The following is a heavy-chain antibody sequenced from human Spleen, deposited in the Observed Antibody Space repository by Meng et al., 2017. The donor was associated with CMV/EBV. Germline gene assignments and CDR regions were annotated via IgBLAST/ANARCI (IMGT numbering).Heavy chain of an antibody. CDR1: TFRIYA. V-gene: IGHV3-21*01. J-gene: IGHJ3*02. CDR3: ARAGIETFDGGNTDAFDI. CDR2: ISSRSSYI. D-gene: IGHD2/OR15-2a*01. Sequence: TFRIYAMNWVRQAPGKGLEWVSSISSRSSYIYYADSVKGRFTISRDNAKNSLYLQMNSLRAEDTAVYYCARAGIETFDGGNTDAFDIWGQGTMVTVSS.